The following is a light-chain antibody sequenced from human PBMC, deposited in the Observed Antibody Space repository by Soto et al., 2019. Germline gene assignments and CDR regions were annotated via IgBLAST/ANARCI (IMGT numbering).Light chain of an antibody. J-gene: IGKJ5*01. CDR3: QQYNNWPPS. CDR1: QSVSSN. CDR2: GAS. V-gene: IGKV3D-15*01. Sequence: EILMTQSPATLSLSPGERATLSCRASQSVSSNLAWYQQKPGQAPRLLIYGASTRATGIPARFSGSGSGTEFTLTISSLQSEDFAVYYCQQYNNWPPSVGQGTRLEIK.